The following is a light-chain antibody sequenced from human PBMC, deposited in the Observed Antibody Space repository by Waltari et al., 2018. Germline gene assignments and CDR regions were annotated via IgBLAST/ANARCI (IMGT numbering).Light chain of an antibody. V-gene: IGLV6-57*02. CDR3: QSYDSSIDVV. CDR2: EDN. J-gene: IGLJ2*01. Sequence: QQRPGRAPTTVSSEDNQRTAGVPDRFSGSIDCSSNAASLTISGLKTEDEADYYCQSYDSSIDVVFGGGTKLTVL.